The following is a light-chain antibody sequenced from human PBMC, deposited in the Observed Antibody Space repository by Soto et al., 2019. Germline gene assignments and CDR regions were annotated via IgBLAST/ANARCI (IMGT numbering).Light chain of an antibody. CDR3: QPYGNSPLFT. V-gene: IGKV3-20*01. J-gene: IGKJ3*01. Sequence: EIVLTQSPATLSLSPGERATLSCRASQSVSSYLACYQQKPGQAPSLLIYDASNRANGIPDRFSGSGSGTDFTLTISRVEPEDFAVYYCQPYGNSPLFTFGPGTKVDIK. CDR1: QSVSSY. CDR2: DAS.